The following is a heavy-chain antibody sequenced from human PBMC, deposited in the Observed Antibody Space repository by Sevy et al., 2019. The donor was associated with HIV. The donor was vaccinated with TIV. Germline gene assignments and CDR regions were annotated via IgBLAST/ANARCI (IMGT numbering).Heavy chain of an antibody. V-gene: IGHV3-23*01. CDR3: AKKMGGGSGMAFLVDF. D-gene: IGHD5-18*01. Sequence: GGSLRLSCAASGFTFNSFAMGWVRQAPGKGLDWISVISGTGDYTYYADSVKGRFTISRDNYKNTLFLQMNSLRAEDTAIFYCAKKMGGGSGMAFLVDFWGQGTLVTVSS. J-gene: IGHJ4*02. CDR1: GFTFNSFA. CDR2: ISGTGDYT.